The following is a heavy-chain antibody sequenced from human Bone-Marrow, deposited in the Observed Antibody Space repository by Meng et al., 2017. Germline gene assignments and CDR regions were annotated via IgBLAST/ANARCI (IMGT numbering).Heavy chain of an antibody. CDR3: AKDPGSAGAGTDY. D-gene: IGHD6-19*01. CDR1: GLTLSDYY. V-gene: IGHV3-11*01. Sequence: GGSLRLSCVASGLTLSDYYMSWIRQAPGKGLEWVSYISSSGSGIYYADSVKGRFTISRDNSKNTLYLQMNSLRAEDTAVYYCAKDPGSAGAGTDYWGQGTLVTVSS. CDR2: ISSSGSGI. J-gene: IGHJ4*02.